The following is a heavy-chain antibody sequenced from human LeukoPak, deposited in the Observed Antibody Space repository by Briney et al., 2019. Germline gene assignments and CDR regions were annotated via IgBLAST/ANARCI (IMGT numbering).Heavy chain of an antibody. J-gene: IGHJ4*02. V-gene: IGHV3-7*03. Sequence: GESLRLSCAASGFIFRNYWMNWVRQALGKGLEWVATIKEDGSEKYYVDSVKGRFTISRDNAKNSLYLQMNSLRAEDTAVYYCASWSSGYHDYWGQGTLVTVSS. CDR3: ASWSSGYHDY. D-gene: IGHD3-22*01. CDR1: GFIFRNYW. CDR2: IKEDGSEK.